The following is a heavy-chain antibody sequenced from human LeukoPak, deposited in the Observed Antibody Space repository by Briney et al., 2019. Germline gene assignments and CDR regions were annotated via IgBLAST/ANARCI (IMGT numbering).Heavy chain of an antibody. CDR3: ARLGSSGWGDY. D-gene: IGHD6-19*01. J-gene: IGHJ4*02. CDR1: GGSISSYY. Sequence: PSETLSLTCTVSGGSISSYYWGWIRQPPGKGLEWIGSIYYSGSTYYNPSLKSRVTISVDTSKNQFSLKLSSVTAADTAVYYCARLGSSGWGDYWGQGTLVTVSS. CDR2: IYYSGST. V-gene: IGHV4-39*01.